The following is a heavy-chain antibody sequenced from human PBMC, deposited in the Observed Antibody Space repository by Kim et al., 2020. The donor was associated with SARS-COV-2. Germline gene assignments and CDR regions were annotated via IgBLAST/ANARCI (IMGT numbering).Heavy chain of an antibody. Sequence: TIYSADSVKGRFTISRDNAKNSLYLQMNSLRAEDTAVYYCATLPAVAGTYWGQGTLVTVSS. CDR3: ATLPAVAGTY. V-gene: IGHV3-11*04. CDR2: TI. D-gene: IGHD6-19*01. J-gene: IGHJ4*02.